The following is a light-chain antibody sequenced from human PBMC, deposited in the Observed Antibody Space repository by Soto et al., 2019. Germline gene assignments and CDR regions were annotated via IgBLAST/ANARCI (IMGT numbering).Light chain of an antibody. CDR3: TAWDDNLSAVV. Sequence: QSALTQPRSVSGPPGQSVSISCSGTSSDVGTYNYVSWYQQHPGKAPKLMIYDVSKRPSGVPDRFSGSKSGNTASLTISGLQAEDEADYYCTAWDDNLSAVVFGGGTKVTVL. J-gene: IGLJ2*01. CDR1: SSDVGTYNY. V-gene: IGLV2-11*01. CDR2: DVS.